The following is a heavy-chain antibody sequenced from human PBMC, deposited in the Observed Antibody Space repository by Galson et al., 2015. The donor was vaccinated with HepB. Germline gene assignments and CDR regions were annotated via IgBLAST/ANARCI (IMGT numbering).Heavy chain of an antibody. CDR2: ISSRSTHP. Sequence: LRLSCAASGFIFSDYYMAWIRQAPGKGLEWVSYISSRSTHPNYADSVKGRFTISRDNAKNSLFLQMHSLTAEDTAVYYCARVWERGYDFDHWGQGTLVTVSS. CDR1: GFIFSDYY. D-gene: IGHD5-12*01. J-gene: IGHJ4*02. CDR3: ARVWERGYDFDH. V-gene: IGHV3-11*06.